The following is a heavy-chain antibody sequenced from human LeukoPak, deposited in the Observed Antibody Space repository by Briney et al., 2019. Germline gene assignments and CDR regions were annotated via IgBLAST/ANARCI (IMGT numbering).Heavy chain of an antibody. CDR3: TRAAFGGALDR. CDR1: LFTFSSYA. V-gene: IGHV3-30*04. Sequence: GRSLRLSCASSLFTFSSYAMNWVRQAPCKGLEWVAVISYDGSNKYYADSVKGLFTISRDNSKNPLYLEMNSLRAEDTAVYYCTRAAFGGALDRGGQGTMVTVSS. CDR2: ISYDGSNK. D-gene: IGHD3-10*01. J-gene: IGHJ3*02.